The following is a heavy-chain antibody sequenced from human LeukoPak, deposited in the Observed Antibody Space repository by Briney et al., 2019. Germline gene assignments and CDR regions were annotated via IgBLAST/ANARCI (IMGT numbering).Heavy chain of an antibody. CDR2: IYSSGST. CDR3: ARGITGDLDY. V-gene: IGHV4-34*01. D-gene: IGHD1-14*01. CDR1: GGSFSGYY. J-gene: IGHJ4*02. Sequence: SETLSLTCAVYGGSFSGYYWSWIRQPPGKGLEWIGNIYSSGSTYYNPSLKSRVTISVDTSKNHFSLKLSSVTAADTAVYYCARGITGDLDYWGQGTLVTVSS.